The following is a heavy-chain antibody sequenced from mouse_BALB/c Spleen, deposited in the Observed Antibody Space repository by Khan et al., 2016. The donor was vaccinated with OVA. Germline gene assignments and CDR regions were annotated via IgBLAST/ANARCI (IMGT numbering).Heavy chain of an antibody. J-gene: IGHJ4*01. CDR1: GFTFSDSY. CDR2: ISNGGGNT. V-gene: IGHV5-12*02. CDR3: ARHGYGKGDAMDY. Sequence: EVELVESGGGLVQPGGSLKLSCATSGFTFSDSYMYWFRQTPEKRLDWVAYISNGGGNTYYPHTVKGRFTLPTDNAQNTMYLHITRRRTEDTALYYCARHGYGKGDAMDYWGQGTSVTVSS. D-gene: IGHD2-10*02.